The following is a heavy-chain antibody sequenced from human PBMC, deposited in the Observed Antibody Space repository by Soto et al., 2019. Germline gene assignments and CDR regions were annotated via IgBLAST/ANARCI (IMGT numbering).Heavy chain of an antibody. CDR2: TRDKPNSYTT. V-gene: IGHV3-72*01. D-gene: IGHD2-15*01. CDR1: GFTISDYY. CDR3: GRCCYRHYSAFYSYAFAV. Sequence: GGSLRLSCVASGFTISDYYVDWVRQAPGKGLEWVGRTRDKPNSYTTEYAASVEGRFTIPRNDSKHSLYLQLTSLHTEATAVYSCGRCCYRHYSAFYSYAFAVWGQGIPVTVSS. J-gene: IGHJ6*02.